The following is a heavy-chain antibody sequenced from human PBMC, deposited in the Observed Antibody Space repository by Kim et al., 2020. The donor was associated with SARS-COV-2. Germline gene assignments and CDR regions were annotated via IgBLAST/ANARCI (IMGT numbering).Heavy chain of an antibody. V-gene: IGHV3-23*01. Sequence: YADSEKGRFDISRENSKNTVYLQMDSLRAEDTAVYYCATSIFGVASWFDPWGQGTLVTVSS. D-gene: IGHD3-3*01. J-gene: IGHJ5*02. CDR3: ATSIFGVASWFDP.